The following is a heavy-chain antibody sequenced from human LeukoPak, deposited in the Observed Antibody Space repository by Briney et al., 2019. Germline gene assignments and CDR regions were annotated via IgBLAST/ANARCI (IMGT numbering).Heavy chain of an antibody. CDR1: GLTFSSYS. Sequence: GRSLRLSCAASGLTFSSYSMHWVRQAPGKGLEWVAVISYDGTIRNYADSVKGRFTISRDNSKNTLYLQMNSLTAEDTALYYCAKGGCSSTTCYLANPWGQGTLVTVSS. V-gene: IGHV3-30*18. CDR2: ISYDGTIR. CDR3: AKGGCSSTTCYLANP. D-gene: IGHD2-2*01. J-gene: IGHJ5*02.